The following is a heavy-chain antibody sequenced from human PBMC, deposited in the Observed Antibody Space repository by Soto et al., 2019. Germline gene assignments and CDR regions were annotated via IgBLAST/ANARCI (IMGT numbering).Heavy chain of an antibody. V-gene: IGHV4-4*02. CDR3: GREGAARFDY. D-gene: IGHD6-6*01. CDR1: GGSISSSHW. J-gene: IGHJ4*02. Sequence: QVQLQESGPGLVKPSGTLSLTCAVSGGSISSSHWWSWVRPPPGKGLELIGEIYHSGNTNDNLSLQSRVTISVDGSKNQVSLRLSSVTAADTGVYYGGREGAARFDYWGQGTLVIVSS. CDR2: IYHSGNT.